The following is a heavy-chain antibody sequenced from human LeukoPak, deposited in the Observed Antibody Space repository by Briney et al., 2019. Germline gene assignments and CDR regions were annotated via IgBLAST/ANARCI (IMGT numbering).Heavy chain of an antibody. V-gene: IGHV4-34*01. CDR3: ARSGFLPHAFDI. J-gene: IGHJ3*02. Sequence: SETLSLTCAVYGGSFSGYYWSWIRQPPGKGLEWIGEINHSGSTNYNPSLKSRVTISVDTSKNQFSLKLSSVTAADTAVYYCARSGFLPHAFDIWGQGTMVTVSS. D-gene: IGHD3-10*01. CDR1: GGSFSGYY. CDR2: INHSGST.